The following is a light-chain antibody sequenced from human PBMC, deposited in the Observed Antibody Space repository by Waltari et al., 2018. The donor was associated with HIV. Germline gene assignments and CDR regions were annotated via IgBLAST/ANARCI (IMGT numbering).Light chain of an antibody. J-gene: IGLJ1*01. CDR2: EVS. CDR1: SSDVGGYNY. V-gene: IGLV2-14*01. Sequence: QSALTQPASVSGSPGQSITIPCTGTSSDVGGYNYVSWYQRSPGKAPNLIIDEVSNRPSGVSNLFSGSKSGNTASLTISGLQADDEAHYYCSSYTSSTTYVFGTGTKVTVL. CDR3: SSYTSSTTYV.